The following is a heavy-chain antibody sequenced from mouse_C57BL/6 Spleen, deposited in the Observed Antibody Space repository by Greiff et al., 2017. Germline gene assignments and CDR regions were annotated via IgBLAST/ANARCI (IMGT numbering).Heavy chain of an antibody. D-gene: IGHD2-4*01. J-gene: IGHJ3*01. V-gene: IGHV2-4*01. CDR3: ASHYDYDFPWFAY. Sequence: VQLQESGPGLVQPSQSLSITCTVSGFSLTSYGVHWVRQPPGKGLEWLGVIWSGGSTDYNAAFISRLSISKDNSKSQVFFKMNSLQADDTAIYYCASHYDYDFPWFAYWGQGTLVTVSA. CDR2: IWSGGST. CDR1: GFSLTSYG.